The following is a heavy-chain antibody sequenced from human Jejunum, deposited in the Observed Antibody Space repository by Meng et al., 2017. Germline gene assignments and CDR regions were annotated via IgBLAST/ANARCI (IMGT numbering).Heavy chain of an antibody. CDR1: GGSGSSAAYY. V-gene: IGHV4-61*08. Sequence: VQGRGPCPGLVRPSGTLSSPSPVVGGSGSSAAYYWNRIRQPPGKGLQWIGYIYYSGGTTYSPSLNSRVTISIDTAKNQVSLKVSSVTAADTAVYYCAHSSSSSSFGFDYWGQGTLVTVSS. CDR2: IYYSGGT. D-gene: IGHD6-6*01. CDR3: AHSSSSSSFGFDY. J-gene: IGHJ4*02.